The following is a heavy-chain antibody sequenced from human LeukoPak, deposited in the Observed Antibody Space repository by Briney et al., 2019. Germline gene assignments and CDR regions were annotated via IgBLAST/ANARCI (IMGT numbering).Heavy chain of an antibody. CDR3: ARYSYKHDC. V-gene: IGHV3-7*01. D-gene: IGHD2-15*01. CDR1: GFTFSHYW. Sequence: GGSLRLSCAASGFTFSHYWMTWVRQAPGKGLEWVANMKEDGSQETYVDFVKGRFTISRDNAKNSLYLQMNNVRAEDTAVYYCARYSYKHDCWGQGTLVTVSS. J-gene: IGHJ4*02. CDR2: MKEDGSQE.